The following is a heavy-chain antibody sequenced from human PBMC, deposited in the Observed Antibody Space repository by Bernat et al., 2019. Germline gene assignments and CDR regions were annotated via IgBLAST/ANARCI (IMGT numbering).Heavy chain of an antibody. CDR3: AYPGTGWYFS. CDR2: INSDGSST. D-gene: IGHD6-19*01. Sequence: EVQLVESGGGLVQPGGSLRLSCAASGFTFSSNWMHWVRQVPGKGLVWVSRINSDGSSTSYADSVKGRFTISRDNAKNTLYLQMNSLGAEDTAVYYCAYPGTGWYFSWGQGTLVTVSS. J-gene: IGHJ5*02. V-gene: IGHV3-74*01. CDR1: GFTFSSNW.